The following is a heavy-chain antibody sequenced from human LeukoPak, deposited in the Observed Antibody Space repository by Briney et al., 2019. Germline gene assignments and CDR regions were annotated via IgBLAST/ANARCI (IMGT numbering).Heavy chain of an antibody. D-gene: IGHD6-25*01. CDR3: ARGRGGRYSSAATTDY. V-gene: IGHV3-48*02. Sequence: GGSLRLSCAASGFTFSSYSMNWVRQASGKGLAWVSYISSSSSTIYYADSVKGRFTISRDNAKYSLYLQMNSLRDEDTAVYYCARGRGGRYSSAATTDYWGQGTLVTVSS. J-gene: IGHJ4*02. CDR2: ISSSSSTI. CDR1: GFTFSSYS.